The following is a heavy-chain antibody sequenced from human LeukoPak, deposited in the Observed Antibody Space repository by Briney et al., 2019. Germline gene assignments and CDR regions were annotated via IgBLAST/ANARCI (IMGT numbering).Heavy chain of an antibody. CDR1: GLTVSTNY. CDR2: ILSDGSNA. Sequence: GGSLRLSCAVSGLTVSTNYMSWVRQAPGKGLEWVAVILSDGSNAYYADSVRGRFTISRDNSKNTLYLQMNSLRVEDTALYYCASEFSSGWFAADYWGQGALVTVSS. CDR3: ASEFSSGWFAADY. V-gene: IGHV3-30-3*01. J-gene: IGHJ4*02. D-gene: IGHD6-19*01.